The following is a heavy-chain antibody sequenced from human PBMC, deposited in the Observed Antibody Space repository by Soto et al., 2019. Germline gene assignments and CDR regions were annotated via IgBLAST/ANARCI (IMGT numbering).Heavy chain of an antibody. CDR3: AREGHKPTLSDYGDGGDY. J-gene: IGHJ4*02. Sequence: QVQLVQSGAEVKKPGSSVKVSCKASGGTFSSYAISWVRQAPGQGLEWMGGIIPIFGTANYAQKFQGRVTITADESTSTAYMELSSLRSADTAVYYCAREGHKPTLSDYGDGGDYWGQGTLVTVSS. CDR2: IIPIFGTA. V-gene: IGHV1-69*12. CDR1: GGTFSSYA. D-gene: IGHD4-17*01.